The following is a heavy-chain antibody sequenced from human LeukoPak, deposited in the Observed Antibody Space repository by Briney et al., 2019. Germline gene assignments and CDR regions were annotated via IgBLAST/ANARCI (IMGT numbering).Heavy chain of an antibody. V-gene: IGHV4-30-2*01. Sequence: SETLSLTCAVSGGSISSGDYPWSWIRQPPGKGLEWIGYIFHTGHTSYNPSLKSRVTISVDMSKNQLSLKLSSVTAADTAVYYCARGFYGTGSQFDYWGQGTLVTVSS. CDR3: ARGFYGTGSQFDY. CDR2: IFHTGHT. D-gene: IGHD3-10*01. J-gene: IGHJ4*02. CDR1: GGSISSGDYP.